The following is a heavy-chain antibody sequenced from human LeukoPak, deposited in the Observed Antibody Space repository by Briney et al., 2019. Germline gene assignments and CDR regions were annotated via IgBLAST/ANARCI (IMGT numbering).Heavy chain of an antibody. Sequence: SETLSLTCTVSGGSISSYYWSWIRQPPGKGLEWIGYMLDTVTTRDNPSLKSRFTLSADTSKNQFSLRLTSVTAADTAVYYCATIKRGNIFGYFDFWGQGIPVTVSS. CDR1: GGSISSYY. CDR2: MLDTVTT. CDR3: ATIKRGNIFGYFDF. D-gene: IGHD5-18*01. J-gene: IGHJ4*02. V-gene: IGHV4-4*09.